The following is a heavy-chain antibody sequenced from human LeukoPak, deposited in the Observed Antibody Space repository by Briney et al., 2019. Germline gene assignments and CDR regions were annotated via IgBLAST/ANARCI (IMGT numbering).Heavy chain of an antibody. J-gene: IGHJ3*02. V-gene: IGHV3-7*01. CDR3: ARDQVPLEMGNLNDAFDI. D-gene: IGHD5-24*01. CDR1: GFTFSSYW. Sequence: PGGSLRLSCAASGFTFSSYWMSWVRQAPGKGLEWVANIKQDGSEKYYVDSVKGRFTISRDNAKNSLYLQMNSLRAEDTAVYYCARDQVPLEMGNLNDAFDIWGQGTMVTVSS. CDR2: IKQDGSEK.